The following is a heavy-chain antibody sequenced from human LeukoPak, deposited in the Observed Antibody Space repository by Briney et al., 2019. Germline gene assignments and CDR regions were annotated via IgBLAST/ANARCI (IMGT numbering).Heavy chain of an antibody. J-gene: IGHJ4*02. CDR2: MNPVSGKA. D-gene: IGHD1/OR15-1a*01. Sequence: ASVKVSCKASGYTFITYNINWVRQAPGQGLEWMGWMNPVSGKAGSAQKFQGRVTLTRDTSISTAYMEVSSLRFDDTAFYYCARAPMGTAPLYWGQGTLVTVSS. CDR1: GYTFITYN. V-gene: IGHV1-8*02. CDR3: ARAPMGTAPLY.